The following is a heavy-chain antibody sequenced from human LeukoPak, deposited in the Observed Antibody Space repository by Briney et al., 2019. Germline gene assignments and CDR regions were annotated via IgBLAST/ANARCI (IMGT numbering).Heavy chain of an antibody. Sequence: SVKCSCHASGGTCSSYAIGWVRQAPGQGLEWMGGMIPIFGTASYAQKSQGRVTITAEESTSRDYMEMTSLRSEDRAVYYCARAHDKVVQAAIRFTGFAPWGQGPLVTVSS. V-gene: IGHV1-69*13. D-gene: IGHD2-2*02. CDR2: MIPIFGTA. CDR1: GGTCSSYA. J-gene: IGHJ5*02. CDR3: ARAHDKVVQAAIRFTGFAP.